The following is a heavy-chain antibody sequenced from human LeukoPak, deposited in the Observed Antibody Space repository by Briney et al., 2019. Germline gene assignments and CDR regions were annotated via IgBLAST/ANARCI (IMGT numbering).Heavy chain of an antibody. V-gene: IGHV3-21*01. CDR3: ARRESGLGGYFGY. J-gene: IGHJ4*02. D-gene: IGHD3-22*01. Sequence: PGGSLRLSCAASGFTFSSYSMNWVRQVPGKGLEWVSSISSSSSYIYYVDSVKGRFTISRDNAKNSLYLQMNSLRAEDTAVYYCARRESGLGGYFGYWGQGTLVTVSS. CDR2: ISSSSSYI. CDR1: GFTFSSYS.